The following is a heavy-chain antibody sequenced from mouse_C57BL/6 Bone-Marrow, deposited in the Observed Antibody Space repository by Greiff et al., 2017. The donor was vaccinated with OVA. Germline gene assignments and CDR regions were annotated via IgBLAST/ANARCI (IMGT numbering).Heavy chain of an antibody. CDR2: IDPEDGET. CDR1: GFNIKDYY. Sequence: EVQLQQSGAELVKPGASVKLSCTASGFNIKDYYMHWVKQRTEQGLEWIGRIDPEDGETKNAPKFQGKATITADTSSNTAYLQLSSLTSEDTAVYYCARKIVENYFDYWGQGTTLTVSS. V-gene: IGHV14-2*01. CDR3: ARKIVENYFDY. D-gene: IGHD1-1*01. J-gene: IGHJ2*01.